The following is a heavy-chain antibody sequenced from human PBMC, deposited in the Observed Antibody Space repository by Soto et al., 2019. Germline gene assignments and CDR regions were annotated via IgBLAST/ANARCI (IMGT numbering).Heavy chain of an antibody. CDR2: IYYSGST. CDR1: GGSISSGGYY. J-gene: IGHJ4*02. CDR3: ARENKGHYYDSSGYFDY. D-gene: IGHD3-22*01. V-gene: IGHV4-31*03. Sequence: QVQLQESGPGLVKPSQTLSLTFTVSGGSISSGGYYWSWVRQHPGKGLEWIGYIYYSGSTYYIQSLKGRVTISIDTSKNQFSLKLSSVTAADTAVYYCARENKGHYYDSSGYFDYWGQGTLVTVSS.